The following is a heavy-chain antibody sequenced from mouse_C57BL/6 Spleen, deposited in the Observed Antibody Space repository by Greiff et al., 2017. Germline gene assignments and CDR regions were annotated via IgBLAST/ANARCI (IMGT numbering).Heavy chain of an antibody. Sequence: VQLQQPGADLVMPGASVKLSCTASGYTFTSYWMHWVKQRPGQGLEWIGEIGPSDSYTNYNQKFKGKATLTVDKSSTTAYMQLSSLTSKDSAVYYGARAGIYYDYDGYAMDYWGQGTLVTVSS. J-gene: IGHJ4*01. CDR1: GYTFTSYW. CDR3: ARAGIYYDYDGYAMDY. D-gene: IGHD2-4*01. V-gene: IGHV1-69*01. CDR2: IGPSDSYT.